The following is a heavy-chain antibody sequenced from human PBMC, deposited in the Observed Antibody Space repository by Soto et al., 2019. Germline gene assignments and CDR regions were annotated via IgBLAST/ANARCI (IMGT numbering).Heavy chain of an antibody. CDR1: GGSFSGYY. V-gene: IGHV4-34*01. Sequence: NPSETLSLTCAVYGGSFSGYYWSWIRQPPGKGLEWIGEINHSGSTNYNPSLKSRVTISVDTSKNQFSLKLSSVTAADTAVYYCARDNYDFWSGSYYYYYYGMDVWGQGTTVTVSS. J-gene: IGHJ6*02. D-gene: IGHD3-3*01. CDR3: ARDNYDFWSGSYYYYYYGMDV. CDR2: INHSGST.